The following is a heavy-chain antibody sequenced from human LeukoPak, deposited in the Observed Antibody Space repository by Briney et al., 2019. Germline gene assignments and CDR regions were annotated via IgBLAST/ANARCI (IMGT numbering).Heavy chain of an antibody. CDR3: ARKAQYNGHYPLDY. J-gene: IGHJ4*02. D-gene: IGHD1-7*01. V-gene: IGHV3-23*01. CDR1: GFTFSSYT. Sequence: GGSLRLSCAASGFTFSSYTMSWVRQAPGKGLEWVSGTSDRGDYTYYADSVKGRFTISRDSSKNTLFLQMNSLRAEDTALYFCARKAQYNGHYPLDYWGQGTLVTVSS. CDR2: TSDRGDYT.